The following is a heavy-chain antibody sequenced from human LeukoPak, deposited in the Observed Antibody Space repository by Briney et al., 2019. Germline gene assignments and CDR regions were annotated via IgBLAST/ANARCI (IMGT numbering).Heavy chain of an antibody. D-gene: IGHD4-17*01. J-gene: IGHJ5*02. CDR1: GGSISSYY. V-gene: IGHV4-4*07. CDR3: ARSKTTVTSNWFDP. Sequence: SETLSLTCTVSGGSISSYYWSWIRQPAGKGLEWIGRIYTSGSTNYNPSLKSRVTISVDRSKNQFSLKLSSVTAADTAVYYCARSKTTVTSNWFDPWGQGTLVTVSS. CDR2: IYTSGST.